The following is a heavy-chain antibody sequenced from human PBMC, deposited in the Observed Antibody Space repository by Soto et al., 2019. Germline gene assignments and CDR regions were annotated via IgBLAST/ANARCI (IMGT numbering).Heavy chain of an antibody. CDR3: THRDGSGFYRWDDFVH. V-gene: IGHV2-5*01. CDR2: IYWNDDK. CDR1: GFSLSTSGVG. Sequence: QITLKESGPTLVKPTQTLTLTCTFSGFSLSTSGVGVGWIRQPPGKALESLALIYWNDDKRYSPSLKSRLTITKDTSKNPGVLTMTNMDPVDTAAYYCTHRDGSGFYRWDDFVHWGQGALVTVSS. J-gene: IGHJ4*02. D-gene: IGHD3-22*01.